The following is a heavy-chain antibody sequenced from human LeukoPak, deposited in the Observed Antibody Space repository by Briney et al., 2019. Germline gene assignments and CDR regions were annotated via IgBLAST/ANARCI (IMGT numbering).Heavy chain of an antibody. CDR3: ANGYSSGWYADFDY. J-gene: IGHJ4*02. CDR1: GFTFSSYG. CDR2: ISYDGSNK. Sequence: HPGGSLRLSCAASGFTFSSYGMHWVRQAPGKGLEWVAVISYDGSNKYYADSVKGRFTISRDNSKNTLYLQMNSLRAEDTAVYYCANGYSSGWYADFDYWGQGTLVTVSP. D-gene: IGHD6-19*01. V-gene: IGHV3-30*18.